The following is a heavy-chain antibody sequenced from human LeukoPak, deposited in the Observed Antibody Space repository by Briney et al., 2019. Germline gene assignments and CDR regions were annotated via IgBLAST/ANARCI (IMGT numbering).Heavy chain of an antibody. CDR3: ARRSVTYPDY. V-gene: IGHV1-18*01. J-gene: IGHJ4*02. Sequence: GASVKVSCKASAYTFTIYGITWVRQAPGQGLEWMGWVSAYNGNTNYAQKLQGRVTMTTDTSTSTAYMELRSLRSDDTAVNYCARRSVTYPDYWGQGTLVTVSS. CDR1: AYTFTIYG. D-gene: IGHD2-21*02. CDR2: VSAYNGNT.